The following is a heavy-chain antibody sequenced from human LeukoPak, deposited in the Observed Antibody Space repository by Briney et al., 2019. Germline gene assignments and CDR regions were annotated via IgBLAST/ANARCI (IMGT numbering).Heavy chain of an antibody. CDR2: IRYDGSNK. J-gene: IGHJ4*02. D-gene: IGHD3-22*01. CDR3: ATLPYYYDSSGSYYFDY. V-gene: IGHV3-30*02. CDR1: GFIFNSYG. Sequence: GGSLRLSCAASGFIFNSYGMHWVRQAPGKGLEWVAFIRYDGSNKYYADSVKGRFTISRDNSKNTLYLQMNSLRVEDTAVYYCATLPYYYDSSGSYYFDYWGQGTLVTVSS.